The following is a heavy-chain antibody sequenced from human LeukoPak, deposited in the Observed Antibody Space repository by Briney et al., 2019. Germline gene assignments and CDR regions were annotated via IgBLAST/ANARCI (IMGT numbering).Heavy chain of an antibody. CDR3: AKAHRDYSYYSFGMDV. V-gene: IGHV3-30*18. D-gene: IGHD2-21*02. CDR2: MSYDGTSE. J-gene: IGHJ6*02. CDR1: GFTFSTDG. Sequence: PGRSLRLSCAASGFTFSTDGMHWVRQAPGKGLEWVATMSYDGTSEYFTDSVKGRFTISRDNSKNTLYLQMNSLRAEDTAVYYCAKAHRDYSYYSFGMDVWGQRTTVTVSS.